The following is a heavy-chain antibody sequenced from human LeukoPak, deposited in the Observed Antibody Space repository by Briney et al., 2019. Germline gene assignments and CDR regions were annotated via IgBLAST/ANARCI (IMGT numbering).Heavy chain of an antibody. Sequence: GGSLRLSCAASGFTVSSNYMSWVRQAPGKGLEWVSVIYSGGSTYYADSVKGRFTISRDNSKNTLYLQMNSLRAEDTAVYYCARDKELAYYDFWSGYYTQVDYWGQGTLVTVSS. V-gene: IGHV3-53*01. CDR3: ARDKELAYYDFWSGYYTQVDY. CDR1: GFTVSSNY. CDR2: IYSGGST. J-gene: IGHJ4*02. D-gene: IGHD3-3*01.